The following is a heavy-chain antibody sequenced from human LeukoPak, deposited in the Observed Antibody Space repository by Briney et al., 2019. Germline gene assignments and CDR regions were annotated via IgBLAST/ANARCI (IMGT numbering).Heavy chain of an antibody. V-gene: IGHV4-59*08. Sequence: SETLSLTCTVSGGSISSYYWSWIRQPPGKGLEWIGYIYYSGSTNYNPSLKSRVTISVDTSKNQFSLKLSSVTAADTAVYYCARQYSSGSKLEYDYWGQGTLVTVSS. CDR3: ARQYSSGSKLEYDY. CDR2: IYYSGST. J-gene: IGHJ4*02. CDR1: GGSISSYY. D-gene: IGHD6-19*01.